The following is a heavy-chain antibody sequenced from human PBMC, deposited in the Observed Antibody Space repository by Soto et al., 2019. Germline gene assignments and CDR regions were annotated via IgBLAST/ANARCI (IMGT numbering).Heavy chain of an antibody. CDR2: IYHSGST. J-gene: IGHJ6*02. V-gene: IGHV4-4*02. D-gene: IGHD6-13*01. CDR3: DRLTPSSSWSRDYYYGMDV. Sequence: SETLSLTCAVSGGSISSSNWWSWVRQPPGKGLEWIGEIYHSGSTNYNPSLKSRVTISVDKSKNQFSLKLSSVTAADTAVYYCDRLTPSSSWSRDYYYGMDVWGQGTTVTVSS. CDR1: GGSISSSNW.